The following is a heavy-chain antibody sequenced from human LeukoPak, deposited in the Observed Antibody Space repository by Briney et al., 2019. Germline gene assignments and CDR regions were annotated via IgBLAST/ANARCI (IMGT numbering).Heavy chain of an antibody. V-gene: IGHV3-23*01. Sequence: TGGSLRLSCAASGFTFSSYAMSWVRQAPGKGLEWVSAISGSGGSTYYADSVKGRFTISRDNSKNTLYLQMNSLRAEDTAVYYCAKDPAIAGGNYFDYWGQGTLVTVSS. D-gene: IGHD3-16*01. J-gene: IGHJ4*02. CDR2: ISGSGGST. CDR3: AKDPAIAGGNYFDY. CDR1: GFTFSSYA.